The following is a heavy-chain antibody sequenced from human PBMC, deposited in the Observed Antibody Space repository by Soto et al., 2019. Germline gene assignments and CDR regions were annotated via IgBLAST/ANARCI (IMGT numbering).Heavy chain of an antibody. D-gene: IGHD2-21*02. V-gene: IGHV3-53*05. Sequence: GVPLRLSYAASEFNVSSNYMSWVRQAPGKGLEWVSVIYSGGNKYYADSVKGRFTISRDNSKNTLYLQMNSLRAEDTAVYYCARAIDCGGDCLGVWGQGTMVTVSS. J-gene: IGHJ3*01. CDR1: EFNVSSNY. CDR3: ARAIDCGGDCLGV. CDR2: IYSGGNK.